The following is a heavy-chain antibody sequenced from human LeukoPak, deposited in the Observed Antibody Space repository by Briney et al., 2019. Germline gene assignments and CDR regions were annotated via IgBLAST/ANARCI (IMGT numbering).Heavy chain of an antibody. D-gene: IGHD2-2*01. J-gene: IGHJ4*02. Sequence: PGGSLRLSCAASGFTFSSYSMNWVRQAPGKGLEWVSSISSSSSYIYYADSMKGRFTISRDNAKNSLYLQMNSLRAEDAAVYYCARDRGYCSSTSCRTHFDYWGQGTLVTVSS. V-gene: IGHV3-21*01. CDR3: ARDRGYCSSTSCRTHFDY. CDR1: GFTFSSYS. CDR2: ISSSSSYI.